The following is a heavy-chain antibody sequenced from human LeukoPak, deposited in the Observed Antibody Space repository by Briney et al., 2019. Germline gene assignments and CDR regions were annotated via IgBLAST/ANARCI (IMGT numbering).Heavy chain of an antibody. D-gene: IGHD2/OR15-2a*01. J-gene: IGHJ3*02. CDR2: IGTAGDT. V-gene: IGHV3-13*01. CDR3: ARGLPNIGHAFDI. Sequence: GGSLRLSCAASGFTFSSYDMHWVRQATGKGLEWVSVIGTAGDTYYPGSVKGRFTISRENAKNSLYLQMNSLRAGDTAVYYCARGLPNIGHAFDIWGQGTMVTVSS. CDR1: GFTFSSYD.